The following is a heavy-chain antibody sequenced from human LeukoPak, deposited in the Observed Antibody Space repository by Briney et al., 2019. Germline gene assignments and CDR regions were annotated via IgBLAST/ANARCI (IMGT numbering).Heavy chain of an antibody. J-gene: IGHJ4*02. CDR3: AKNSGGTCYSHLDY. CDR1: GFTFSTYA. Sequence: GGSLRLSCAASGFTFSTYAMSWVRQAPGKGLEWVSAISGTAINTYYADSVKGRFTISRDNSKNTLYLQMNSLRAEDTAVYYCAKNSGGTCYSHLDYWGQGTLVTVSS. V-gene: IGHV3-23*01. D-gene: IGHD2-15*01. CDR2: ISGTAINT.